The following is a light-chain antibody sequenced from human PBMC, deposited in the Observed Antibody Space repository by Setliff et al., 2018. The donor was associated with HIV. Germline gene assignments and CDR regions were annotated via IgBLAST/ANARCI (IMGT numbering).Light chain of an antibody. J-gene: IGLJ1*01. Sequence: QTVVTQEPSISVSPGGTVTLTCGLSSGSLSKSHYPSWYQQTPGQAPRTLIYNTDTRSPGVPDRFSGYILGNKAALIITGAQADDESDYYCVFYINNVYVFGSGTKVTVL. CDR3: VFYINNVYV. CDR1: SGSLSKSHY. CDR2: NTD. V-gene: IGLV8-61*01.